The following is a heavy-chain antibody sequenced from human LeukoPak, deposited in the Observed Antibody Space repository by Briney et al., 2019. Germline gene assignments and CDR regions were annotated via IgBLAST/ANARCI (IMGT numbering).Heavy chain of an antibody. Sequence: GGSLRLSRAASGFTFSTYWMSWVRQAPGKGLEWVANIKQDGSDKYYVDSVKGRFTISRDNAKNSLSLQMNSLRAEDTAVYYCARVRCSSNSCFPDYWGQGTLVTVSS. CDR3: ARVRCSSNSCFPDY. CDR2: IKQDGSDK. CDR1: GFTFSTYW. V-gene: IGHV3-7*01. J-gene: IGHJ4*02. D-gene: IGHD2-2*01.